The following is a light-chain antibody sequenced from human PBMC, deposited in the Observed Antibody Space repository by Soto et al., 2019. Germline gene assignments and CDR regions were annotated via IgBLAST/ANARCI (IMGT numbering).Light chain of an antibody. Sequence: QSALTQPASVSGSPGQSITISCTGTSSDVGAYNYVSWYQQHPGKAPKLMIFDVSNRPSGVSYRFSGSKSGNTASLTISGLQAEDEADYSCSSYTSSSTLYVFGTGTKLTVL. J-gene: IGLJ1*01. CDR1: SSDVGAYNY. CDR3: SSYTSSSTLYV. CDR2: DVS. V-gene: IGLV2-14*01.